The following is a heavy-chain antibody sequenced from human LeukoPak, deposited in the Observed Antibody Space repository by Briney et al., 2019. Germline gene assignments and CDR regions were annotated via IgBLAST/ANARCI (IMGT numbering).Heavy chain of an antibody. CDR2: ISSSSSYI. J-gene: IGHJ3*02. CDR1: GFTFSSYS. Sequence: PGGSLRLSCAASGFTFSSYSMNWVRQAPGKGLEWVSSISSSSSYIYYADSVKGRFTISRDNAKNSLYLQMNSLRAEDTAVYYCASLAVAGTEHASDIWGQGTMVTVSS. D-gene: IGHD6-19*01. CDR3: ASLAVAGTEHASDI. V-gene: IGHV3-21*01.